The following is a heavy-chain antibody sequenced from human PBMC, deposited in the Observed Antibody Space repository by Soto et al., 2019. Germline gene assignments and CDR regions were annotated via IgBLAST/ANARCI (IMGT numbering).Heavy chain of an antibody. V-gene: IGHV3-21*01. CDR3: ARDPPTGSTLDWFDS. CDR2: ISSSGSFM. CDR1: GFSFSSDS. Sequence: EVQLVESGGGLVKPGGSLRLSGAASGFSFSSDSMGWVRQAPGKGLEWVSSISSSGSFMNYADSVKGRFTISRDNAKNSLYLQMTNLKDEDTAVYYCARDPPTGSTLDWFDSWGQGTLVTVSS. J-gene: IGHJ5*01. D-gene: IGHD1-7*01.